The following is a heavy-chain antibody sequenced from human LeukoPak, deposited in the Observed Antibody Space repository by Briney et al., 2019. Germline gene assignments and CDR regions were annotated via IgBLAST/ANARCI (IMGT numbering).Heavy chain of an antibody. D-gene: IGHD6-6*01. CDR1: GFTFNSYN. J-gene: IGHJ4*02. CDR2: VYSGGST. Sequence: GGSLRLSCAASGFTFNSYNMSWLRQTPGKGLEWVSVVYSGGSTYYADSVKGRFTISRDHSKNTLYLQMDSLRAADTAVYYCARVAFRSSSYISGIDYWGQGTLVTVSS. V-gene: IGHV3-53*01. CDR3: ARVAFRSSSYISGIDY.